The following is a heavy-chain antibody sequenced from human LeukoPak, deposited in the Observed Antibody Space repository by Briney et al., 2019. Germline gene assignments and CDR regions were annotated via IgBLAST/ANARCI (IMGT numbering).Heavy chain of an antibody. V-gene: IGHV4-4*09. CDR1: GGSISSEY. J-gene: IGHJ5*02. CDR3: ARQKAGNCFDP. CDR2: IYTSGSN. D-gene: IGHD6-19*01. Sequence: PSETLSLTCTVSGGSISSEYWSWIRQPPGKGLEWIGYIYTSGSNHYNPSLKNRVTISGDTSKNQFSLKLSSVTAADTAVYYCARQKAGNCFDPWGQGTPVTVSS.